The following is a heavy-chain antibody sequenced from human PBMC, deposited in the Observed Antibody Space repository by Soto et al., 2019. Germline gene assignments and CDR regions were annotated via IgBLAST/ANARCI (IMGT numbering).Heavy chain of an antibody. CDR3: ARSEDGSGWLPEGNDWFDP. J-gene: IGHJ5*02. D-gene: IGHD6-19*01. V-gene: IGHV4-39*01. CDR1: GGSISSSSYY. Sequence: ETLSLTCTVSGGSISSSSYYWGWIRQPPGKGLEWIGSIYYSGSTYYNPSLKSRVTISVDTSKNQFSLKLSSVTAADTAVYYCARSEDGSGWLPEGNDWFDPWGQGTLVTVSS. CDR2: IYYSGST.